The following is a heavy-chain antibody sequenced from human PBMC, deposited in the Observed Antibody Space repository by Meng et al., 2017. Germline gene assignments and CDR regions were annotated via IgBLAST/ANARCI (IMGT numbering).Heavy chain of an antibody. CDR3: ARRLSSSWGPYFDY. CDR1: GGTFSSYA. Sequence: GQLVRSGGEWKRPGSSVKVSCKASGGTFSSYAISWGRRAPGQGLEWMGGIIPIFGTANYAQKFQGRVTITADESTSTAYMELSSLRSEDTAVYYCARRLSSSWGPYFDYWGQGTLVTVSS. V-gene: IGHV1-69*01. D-gene: IGHD6-13*01. J-gene: IGHJ4*02. CDR2: IIPIFGTA.